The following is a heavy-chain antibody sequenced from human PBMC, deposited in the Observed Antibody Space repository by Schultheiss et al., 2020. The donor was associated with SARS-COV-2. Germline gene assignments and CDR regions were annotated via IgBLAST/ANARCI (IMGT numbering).Heavy chain of an antibody. CDR3: AREYSSSWPLGPDY. CDR1: GFTFSSYW. CDR2: IKQDGSEK. J-gene: IGHJ4*02. V-gene: IGHV3-7*01. Sequence: GGSLRLSCAASGFTFSSYWMSWVRQAPGKGLEWVANIKQDGSEKYYVDSVKGRFTISRDNAKNTLYLQMNSLRAEDTAVYYCAREYSSSWPLGPDYWGQGTLVTVSS. D-gene: IGHD6-13*01.